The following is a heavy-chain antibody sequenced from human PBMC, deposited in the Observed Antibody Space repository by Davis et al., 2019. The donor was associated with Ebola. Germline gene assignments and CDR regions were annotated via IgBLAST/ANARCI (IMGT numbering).Heavy chain of an antibody. J-gene: IGHJ6*02. Sequence: MPSETLSLTCAVYGGSFSGYYWSWIRQPPGKGLEWIGEINHSGSTNYNPSLKSRVTISVDKSKNQFSLKLSSVTAADTAVYYCARVTSSSSGFLYYYYGMDVWGQGTTVTVSS. D-gene: IGHD6-6*01. CDR3: ARVTSSSSGFLYYYYGMDV. V-gene: IGHV4-34*01. CDR1: GGSFSGYY. CDR2: INHSGST.